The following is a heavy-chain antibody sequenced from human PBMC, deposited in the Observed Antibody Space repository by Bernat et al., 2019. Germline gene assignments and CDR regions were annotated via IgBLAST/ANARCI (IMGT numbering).Heavy chain of an antibody. CDR2: ISFDGRNQ. J-gene: IGHJ6*02. CDR1: GFTFSSYG. D-gene: IGHD3-3*02. CDR3: AKGVEAGSTHFKWSGMDV. Sequence: QVQLVESGGGVVQPGRSLRLSCAASGFTFSSYGMHWVRQTPGKGLEWLAFISFDGRNQYYPDSVKGRFTISRDNFKNTLDLQMNSLRPEDTAVYYCAKGVEAGSTHFKWSGMDVWGQGTTVTVSS. V-gene: IGHV3-30*18.